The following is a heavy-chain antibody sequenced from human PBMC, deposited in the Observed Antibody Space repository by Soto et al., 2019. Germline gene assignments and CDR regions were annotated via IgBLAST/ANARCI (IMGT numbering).Heavy chain of an antibody. CDR1: GGTFSSYA. V-gene: IGHV1-69*01. D-gene: IGHD3-3*01. Sequence: QVQLVQSGAEVKKPGSSVKVSCKASGGTFSSYAISWVRQAPGQGLEWMGGIIPIFGTANYAQKFQGKVTITTDEYTSTADMELSSLRSEDTAVYYCSRDELYEFWSGYNPLGYDYYGMDVCGQGTTVTVSS. CDR3: SRDELYEFWSGYNPLGYDYYGMDV. CDR2: IIPIFGTA. J-gene: IGHJ6*02.